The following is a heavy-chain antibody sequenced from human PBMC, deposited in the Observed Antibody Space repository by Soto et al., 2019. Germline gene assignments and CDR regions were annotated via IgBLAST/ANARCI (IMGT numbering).Heavy chain of an antibody. CDR1: GGSISSSNW. J-gene: IGHJ4*02. CDR2: IYQSGST. Sequence: QVQLQESGPGLVKPSGTLSLTCAVSGGSISSSNWWIWVRQPPGKGLEWIGEIYQSGSTNYNPAPKRRNSRSIDEHNIDVSLKLSSVTAADTAVYYLSLLQGGRAYGSSGNIPDYWGQGTLVSVSS. CDR3: SLLQGGRAYGSSGNIPDY. V-gene: IGHV4-4*02. D-gene: IGHD6-13*01.